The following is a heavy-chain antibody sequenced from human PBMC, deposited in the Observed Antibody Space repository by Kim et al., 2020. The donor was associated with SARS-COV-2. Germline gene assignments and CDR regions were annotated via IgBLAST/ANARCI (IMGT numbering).Heavy chain of an antibody. CDR2: IDPSDSYT. J-gene: IGHJ3*02. CDR3: ARHRNVDTAMVDAFDI. D-gene: IGHD5-18*01. Sequence: GESLKISCKGSGYSFTNYWISWVRQMPGKGLEWMGRIDPSDSYTNYSPSFQGHVTISADKSISTAYLQWSSLKASDTAMYYCARHRNVDTAMVDAFDIWGQGTMVIVSS. CDR1: GYSFTNYW. V-gene: IGHV5-10-1*01.